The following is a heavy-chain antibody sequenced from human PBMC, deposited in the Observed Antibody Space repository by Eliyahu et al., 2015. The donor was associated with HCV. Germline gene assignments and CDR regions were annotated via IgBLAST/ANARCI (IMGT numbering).Heavy chain of an antibody. Sequence: QVQLQESGPGLVKPSGTLSLXCTVTGDSVTSGSFYWXWIRQPPGKALEWIGYIYRSGRTTYNPSLQSRVTMSVDASKNQFSLKLSSVTTADTAVYYCARDSSVFPFDYWSRGTLVTVSS. CDR1: GDSVTSGSFY. V-gene: IGHV4-61*01. CDR3: ARDSSVFPFDY. J-gene: IGHJ4*02. CDR2: IYRSGRT. D-gene: IGHD5/OR15-5a*01.